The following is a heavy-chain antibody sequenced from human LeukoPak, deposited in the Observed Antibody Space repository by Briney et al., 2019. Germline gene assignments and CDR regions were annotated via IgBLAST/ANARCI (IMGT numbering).Heavy chain of an antibody. Sequence: PGGSLRLSCAASGFTFSNAWMSWVRQAPGKGLEWVGRIRSKTDGGTTDYAAPVKGRFTISRDDSKNTLYLQMNSLKTEDTAVYYCTTEYYYGSGSYHRFDYWGQGTLVTVSS. J-gene: IGHJ4*02. CDR1: GFTFSNAW. D-gene: IGHD3-10*01. CDR3: TTEYYYGSGSYHRFDY. CDR2: IRSKTDGGTT. V-gene: IGHV3-15*01.